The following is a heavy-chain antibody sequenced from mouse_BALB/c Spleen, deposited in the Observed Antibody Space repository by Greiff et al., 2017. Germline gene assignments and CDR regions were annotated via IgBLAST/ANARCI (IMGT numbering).Heavy chain of an antibody. CDR3: ARRGDYDYFYAMDY. Sequence: VQLQQSEPELEKPGASVKISCKASGYSFTGYNMNWVKRSNGKSLEWIGNIDPYYGGTSYNQKFKGKATLTVDKSSSTAYMQLKSLTSEDSAVYYCARRGDYDYFYAMDYWGQGTSVTVSS. CDR2: IDPYYGGT. V-gene: IGHV1-39*01. J-gene: IGHJ4*01. CDR1: GYSFTGYN. D-gene: IGHD2-4*01.